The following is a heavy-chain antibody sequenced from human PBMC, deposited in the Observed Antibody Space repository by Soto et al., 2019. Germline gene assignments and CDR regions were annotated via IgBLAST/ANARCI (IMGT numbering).Heavy chain of an antibody. CDR1: GYSFTSYW. J-gene: IGHJ6*02. CDR2: IDPSDSYT. V-gene: IGHV5-10-1*01. CDR3: ARSPFGVVAGYGLDV. Sequence: GESLKISCKGSGYSFTSYWISWVRQMPGKGLEWMGRIDPSDSYTNYSPSFQGHVTISADKSISTAYLQWSSLKASDTAMYYCARSPFGVVAGYGLDVWGQGTTVTVSS. D-gene: IGHD3-3*01.